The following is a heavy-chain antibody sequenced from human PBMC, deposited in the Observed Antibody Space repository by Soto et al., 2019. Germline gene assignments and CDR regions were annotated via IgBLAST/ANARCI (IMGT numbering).Heavy chain of an antibody. CDR2: ITSSSSYT. CDR1: GSSFSDYY. J-gene: IGHJ4*02. V-gene: IGHV3-11*03. D-gene: IGHD1-1*01. CDR3: ADGQDNHAVNFGY. Sequence: GGSLRLSCAASGSSFSDYYMSWIRQSPGKGLEWLSYITSSSSYTHYADSVKGRFTISRDNAKNSLYLQMNSLRADDTAVYYCADGQDNHAVNFGYWSQVTQVTV.